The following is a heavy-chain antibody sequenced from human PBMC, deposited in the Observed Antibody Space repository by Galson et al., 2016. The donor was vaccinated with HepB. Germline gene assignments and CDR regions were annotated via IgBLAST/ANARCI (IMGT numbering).Heavy chain of an antibody. Sequence: SLRLSCAASGFTFSSYVMTWVRQAPGKGLEWVSSISGSGDNTFFADSVKGRLNISRDNSKTTLFLHMNSLRAEDTAIYYCAKGWKAVSGAYFDYWGQGTLVTVSS. D-gene: IGHD6-19*01. V-gene: IGHV3-23*01. CDR1: GFTFSSYV. J-gene: IGHJ4*02. CDR2: ISGSGDNT. CDR3: AKGWKAVSGAYFDY.